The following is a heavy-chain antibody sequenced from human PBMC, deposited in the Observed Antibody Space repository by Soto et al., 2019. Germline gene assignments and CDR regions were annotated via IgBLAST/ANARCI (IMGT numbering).Heavy chain of an antibody. Sequence: QVQLVQSGAEVKKPGSSVKVSCKASGGTITSYTISWVRQAPGQGLGWMGRIIPIVNTADYAQKFQGRVTITADKSTHTAYMELSSLRSEDTAVYYCVRYYYGSGSYSGPDYYGMDVWGQGTTVTVSS. V-gene: IGHV1-69*08. D-gene: IGHD3-10*01. CDR1: GGTITSYT. CDR3: VRYYYGSGSYSGPDYYGMDV. CDR2: IIPIVNTA. J-gene: IGHJ6*02.